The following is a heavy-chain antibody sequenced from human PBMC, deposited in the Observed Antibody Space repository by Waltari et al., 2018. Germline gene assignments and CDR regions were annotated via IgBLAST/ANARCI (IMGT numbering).Heavy chain of an antibody. Sequence: QVQLVQSGAEVKKPGSSVKVSCKASGATFSSYAISWVRQSPGQGLAWMGGISASLCTANDAQKYQGRVTITADESTRPAFRGVGSLRSEETAVYYWARDGWELGDSAIDIWGQGTMVTVAS. V-gene: IGHV1-69*01. CDR1: GATFSSYA. CDR2: ISASLCTA. CDR3: ARDGWELGDSAIDI. J-gene: IGHJ3*02. D-gene: IGHD1-26*01.